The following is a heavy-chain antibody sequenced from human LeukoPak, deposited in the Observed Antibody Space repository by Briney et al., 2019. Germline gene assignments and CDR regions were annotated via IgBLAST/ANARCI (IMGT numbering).Heavy chain of an antibody. V-gene: IGHV1-46*01. J-gene: IGHJ4*02. CDR3: ARSPLGYSSSWYSFDY. CDR1: GYTFTSYY. D-gene: IGHD6-13*01. CDR2: INPSGGST. Sequence: WASVKVSCKASGYTFTSYYMHWVRQAPGQGLEWMGIINPSGGSTSYAQKFQGRVTMTRDTSISTAYMELSRLRSDDTAVYYCARSPLGYSSSWYSFDYWGQGTLVTVSS.